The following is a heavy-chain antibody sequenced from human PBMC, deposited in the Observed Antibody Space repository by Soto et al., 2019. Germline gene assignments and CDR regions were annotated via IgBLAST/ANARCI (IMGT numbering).Heavy chain of an antibody. J-gene: IGHJ2*01. D-gene: IGHD2-15*01. CDR3: VRCYCSVGSCYTCWHFDL. Sequence: QVQLVQSGAEVKEPGASVKLSCQASGYTFMNYAISWVRQAPGQGLEWMGWISPSTGDTDQAQNFQGRVTMTLDTSTNTANLELRTLRSDDSAVYCCVRCYCSVGSCYTCWHFDLWGRGTLVTVSS. V-gene: IGHV1-18*01. CDR1: GYTFMNYA. CDR2: ISPSTGDT.